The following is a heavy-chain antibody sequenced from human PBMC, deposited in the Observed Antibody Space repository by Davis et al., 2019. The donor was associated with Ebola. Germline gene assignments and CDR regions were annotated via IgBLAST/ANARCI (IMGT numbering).Heavy chain of an antibody. V-gene: IGHV4-38-2*02. CDR2: IYHSGSA. D-gene: IGHD3-3*01. J-gene: IGHJ5*02. CDR1: GYSISSDYY. CDR3: AREGSYQGVRKTIFGVVNWIDP. Sequence: SQTLSLTCAVSGYSISSDYYWGWIRQSPGKALEWIGNIYHSGSAYYNPSLESRVTISVDTSENQFSLKLTSVTAADTAVYYCAREGSYQGVRKTIFGVVNWIDPWGQGILVTVSS.